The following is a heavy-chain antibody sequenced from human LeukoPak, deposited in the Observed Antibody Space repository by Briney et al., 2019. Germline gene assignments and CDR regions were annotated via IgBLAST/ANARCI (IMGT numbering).Heavy chain of an antibody. D-gene: IGHD6-13*01. CDR2: ISAYNGNT. CDR1: GYTFTSYG. V-gene: IGHV1-18*01. J-gene: IGHJ4*02. Sequence: ASVKVSCKASGYTFTSYGISWVRQAPGQGLEWMGWISAYNGNTNYAQKLQGRVTMTTDTSTSTAYMELRSLRSDDAAVYYCARARIAAAGTYFDYWGQGTLVTVSS. CDR3: ARARIAAAGTYFDY.